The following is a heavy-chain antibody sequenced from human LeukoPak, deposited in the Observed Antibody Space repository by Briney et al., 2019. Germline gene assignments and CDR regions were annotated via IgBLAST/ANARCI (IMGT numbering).Heavy chain of an antibody. D-gene: IGHD3-3*01. CDR1: GFIFSSHA. Sequence: PGRSLRLSCAASGFIFSSHAMYWVRQAPGKGLEWVAIILYDGSNKYCADSVKGRFTISRDNSKNTLYLQMNSLRAEGTAVYYCARGVRSGYHLLSWGQGTLVTVSS. CDR2: ILYDGSNK. V-gene: IGHV3-30-3*01. J-gene: IGHJ5*02. CDR3: ARGVRSGYHLLS.